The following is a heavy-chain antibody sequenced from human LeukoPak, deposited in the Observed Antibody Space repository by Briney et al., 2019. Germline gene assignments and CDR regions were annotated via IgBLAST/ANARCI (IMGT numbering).Heavy chain of an antibody. D-gene: IGHD3-10*02. CDR2: INSDDTTT. CDR1: GFTFTNYW. V-gene: IGHV3-74*01. J-gene: IGHJ6*04. Sequence: GGSLRLSCAASGFTFTNYWMHWVRQIPGKGLVWVSRINSDDTTTTYADAVKGRFTISRDNAKNSLYLQMNSLRAEDTAVYYCAELGITMIGGVWGKGTTVTISS. CDR3: AELGITMIGGV.